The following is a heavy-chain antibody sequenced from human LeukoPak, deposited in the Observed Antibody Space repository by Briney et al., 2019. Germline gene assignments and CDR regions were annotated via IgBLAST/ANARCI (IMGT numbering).Heavy chain of an antibody. CDR3: ARDYYGSGTETEY. CDR1: GYTFTSYW. D-gene: IGHD3-10*01. V-gene: IGHV1-18*04. CDR2: ISPYNGNT. J-gene: IGHJ4*02. Sequence: GESLKISCKGSGYTFTSYWIGWVRQAPGQGLEWVGWISPYNGNTNYAQKLQGRVTMTTDTSTSTAYMELRSLRSDDTAVYYCARDYYGSGTETEYWGQGTLVTVSS.